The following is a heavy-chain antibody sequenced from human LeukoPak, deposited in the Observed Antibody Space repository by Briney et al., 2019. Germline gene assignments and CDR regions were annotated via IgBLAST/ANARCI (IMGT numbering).Heavy chain of an antibody. CDR2: IKQDGSEK. CDR1: GFTFSSYE. V-gene: IGHV3-7*01. CDR3: ASTGLYYYYYMDV. J-gene: IGHJ6*03. D-gene: IGHD1-14*01. Sequence: GGSLRLSCAASGFTFSSYEMNWVRQAPGKGLEWVANIKQDGSEKYYVDSVKGRFTISRDNAKNSLYLQMNSLRAEDTAVYYCASTGLYYYYYMDVWGKGTTVTVSS.